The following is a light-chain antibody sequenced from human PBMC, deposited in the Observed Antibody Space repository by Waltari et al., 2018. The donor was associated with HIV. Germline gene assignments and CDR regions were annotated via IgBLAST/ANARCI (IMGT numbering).Light chain of an antibody. CDR1: SSDVRSYTL. V-gene: IGLV2-23*02. CDR2: EVS. CDR3: CSYAGTSTYVA. J-gene: IGLJ2*01. Sequence: QSALTQPVSVSGSPGQSITISCTGTSSDVRSYTLVSLYQQHPGKAPKLTIYEVSKRPSGVSNRFHGSKSGNTASLTISGLQAEDEADYYCCSYAGTSTYVAFGGGTKLTVL.